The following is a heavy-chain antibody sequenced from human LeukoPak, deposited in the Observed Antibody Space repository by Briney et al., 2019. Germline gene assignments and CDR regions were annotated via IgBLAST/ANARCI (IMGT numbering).Heavy chain of an antibody. CDR2: ISSSGSTI. CDR3: ARAQYQLLSAFDI. J-gene: IGHJ3*02. D-gene: IGHD2-2*01. Sequence: GGSLRLSCAASGFTFSDYYMNWIRQAPGKGLGWVSYISSSGSTIYYAASVKGRFTISRDNAKNSLYLQMNSLRAEDTAVYYCARAQYQLLSAFDIWGQGTMVTVSS. V-gene: IGHV3-11*04. CDR1: GFTFSDYY.